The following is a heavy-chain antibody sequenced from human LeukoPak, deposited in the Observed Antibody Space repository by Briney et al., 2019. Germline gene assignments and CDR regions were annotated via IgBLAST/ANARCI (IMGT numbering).Heavy chain of an antibody. V-gene: IGHV4-30-4*08. CDR2: IYYSGST. CDR3: ARIENGVIDY. Sequence: LRLSCAASGFTFSSYAMSWIRQPPGKGLEWIGYIYYSGSTYYNPSLKSRVTISVDTSKNQFSLKLSSVTAADTAVYYCARIENGVIDYWGQGTLVTVSS. D-gene: IGHD3-16*02. CDR1: GFTFSSYA. J-gene: IGHJ4*02.